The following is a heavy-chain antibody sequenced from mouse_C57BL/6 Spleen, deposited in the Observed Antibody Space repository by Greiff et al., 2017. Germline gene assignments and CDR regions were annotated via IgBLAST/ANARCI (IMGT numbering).Heavy chain of an antibody. CDR3: ARRGLYPYYFDY. CDR2: IDPSDSYT. CDR1: GYTFTSYW. J-gene: IGHJ2*01. Sequence: QVQLQQPGAELVMPGASVKLSCKASGYTFTSYWMHWVKQRPGQGLEWIGEIDPSDSYTNYNQKFKGKATLTVDKSSSTAYMQLSSLTSEDSAVYYCARRGLYPYYFDYWGQGTTLTVSS. D-gene: IGHD2-1*01. V-gene: IGHV1-69*01.